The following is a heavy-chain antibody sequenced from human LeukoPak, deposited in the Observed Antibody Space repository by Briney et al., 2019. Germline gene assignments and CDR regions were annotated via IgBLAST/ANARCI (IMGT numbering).Heavy chain of an antibody. Sequence: GGSLRLSCAASGFTFSNYAMCWVRQAPGKGLEWVSHISGSGGSTYYADSVKGRFTISRDNSKNTLYLQMNSLRAEDTAVYYCAKASGYSYGWLPDYYYGMDVWGQGTTVTVTS. D-gene: IGHD5-18*01. CDR1: GFTFSNYA. CDR3: AKASGYSYGWLPDYYYGMDV. CDR2: ISGSGGST. V-gene: IGHV3-23*01. J-gene: IGHJ6*02.